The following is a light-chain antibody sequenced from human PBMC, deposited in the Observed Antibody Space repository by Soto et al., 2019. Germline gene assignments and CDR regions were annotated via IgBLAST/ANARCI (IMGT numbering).Light chain of an antibody. J-gene: IGLJ2*01. Sequence: QSVLTQPPSVSGAPGQRVTISCTGSNSNIGAASDVHWYQQVPGMAPKLLISGNNNRPSGVPDRFSGSKSGPSASLAITGLPAEDEADYYCQSYDTHLSGVVFGGGTKLTVL. CDR2: GNN. V-gene: IGLV1-40*01. CDR3: QSYDTHLSGVV. CDR1: NSNIGAASD.